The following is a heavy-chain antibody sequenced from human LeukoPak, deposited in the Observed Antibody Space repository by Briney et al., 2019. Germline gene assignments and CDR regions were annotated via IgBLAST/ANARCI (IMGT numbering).Heavy chain of an antibody. CDR1: GGSISSYY. CDR2: IYYSGST. Sequence: SETLSLTCTVSGGSISSYYWSWIRQPPGKGLEWIGYIYYSGSTNYNPSLKSRVTISVDTSKNQFSLKLSSVTAADTAVYYCARSYDSSGYYYGSWGQGTLVTVSS. D-gene: IGHD3-22*01. J-gene: IGHJ4*02. V-gene: IGHV4-59*08. CDR3: ARSYDSSGYYYGS.